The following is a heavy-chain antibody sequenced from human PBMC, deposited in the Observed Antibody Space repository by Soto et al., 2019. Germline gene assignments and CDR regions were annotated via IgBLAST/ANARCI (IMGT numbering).Heavy chain of an antibody. J-gene: IGHJ4*02. CDR3: ARGRPHPEEYASRWDS. D-gene: IGHD6-6*01. CDR1: GFTFSSYG. Sequence: GGSLRLSCAASGFTFSSYGMHWVRQAPGKGLEWVAVISYDGSNKYYADSVKGRFTISRDNSKNTLYLQMNNLRLEDTAVYYCARGRPHPEEYASRWDSWGPGTLVTVSS. V-gene: IGHV3-30*03. CDR2: ISYDGSNK.